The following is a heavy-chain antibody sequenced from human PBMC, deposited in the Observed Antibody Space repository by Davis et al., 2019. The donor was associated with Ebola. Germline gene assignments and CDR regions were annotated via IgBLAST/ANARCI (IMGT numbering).Heavy chain of an antibody. CDR3: ARALMVYARYNWFDP. CDR1: GFTFSSYW. V-gene: IGHV3-33*08. CDR2: IWYDGSNK. J-gene: IGHJ5*02. Sequence: PGGSLRLSCAASGFTFSSYWMSWVRQAPGKGLEWVAVIWYDGSNKYYADSVKGRFTISRDNSKNTLYLQMNSLRAEDTAVYYCARALMVYARYNWFDPWGQGTLVTVSS. D-gene: IGHD2-8*01.